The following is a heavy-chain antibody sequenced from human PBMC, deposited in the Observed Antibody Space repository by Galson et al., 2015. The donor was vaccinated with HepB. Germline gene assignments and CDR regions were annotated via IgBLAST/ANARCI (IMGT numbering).Heavy chain of an antibody. CDR3: ARLADFSGFSSS. CDR1: GDSVSSNSAA. V-gene: IGHV6-1*01. D-gene: IGHD6-13*01. Sequence: CAISGDSVSSNSAAWNWIRQSPSRGLEWLGRTYYRSKWYNDYAVSVRGRITINPDTSKNQFSLHMRSLKTEDTAVYYCARLADFSGFSSSWGQGTLVTVSS. J-gene: IGHJ4*02. CDR2: TYYRSKWYN.